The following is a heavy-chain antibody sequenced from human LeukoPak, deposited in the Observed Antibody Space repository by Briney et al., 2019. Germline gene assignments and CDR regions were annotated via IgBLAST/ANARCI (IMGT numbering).Heavy chain of an antibody. Sequence: ASVKVSCKASGYTFTSYYMQWVRQAPGQGLEWMGIISPSGGSTSYAQKFQGRVTMTRDTSTSTVYMELSSLRSEDTAVYYCARTSGSYYHDYWGQGTLVTVSS. D-gene: IGHD1-26*01. J-gene: IGHJ4*02. CDR3: ARTSGSYYHDY. CDR2: ISPSGGST. CDR1: GYTFTSYY. V-gene: IGHV1-46*01.